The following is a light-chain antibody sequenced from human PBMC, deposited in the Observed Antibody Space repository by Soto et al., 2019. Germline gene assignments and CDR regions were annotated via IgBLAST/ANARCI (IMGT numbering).Light chain of an antibody. V-gene: IGKV1-12*01. CDR3: QQANSFPIFT. Sequence: DIPMTQSPSSVSASVGDRVTITCRANQEIGSWLAWYQQKPGKAPKLVIYGTSSLQTGVPSRFSGSGSGTEFTLTINSLQAEDFATYYCQQANSFPIFTFGPGTKVEVK. J-gene: IGKJ3*01. CDR2: GTS. CDR1: QEIGSW.